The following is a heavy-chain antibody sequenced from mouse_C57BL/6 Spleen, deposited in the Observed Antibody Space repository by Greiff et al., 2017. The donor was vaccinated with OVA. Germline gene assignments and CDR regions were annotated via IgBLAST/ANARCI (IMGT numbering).Heavy chain of an antibody. CDR3: ARLRLGSVDY. Sequence: EVNVVESGGGLVQPGGSLSLSCAASGFTFTDYYMSWVRQPPGKALEWLGFIRNKANGYTTASSASVNGRFTISSDNSQSILYLQMNALRAEDSATYYCARLRLGSVDYWGQGTTLTVSS. J-gene: IGHJ2*01. CDR2: IRNKANGYTT. D-gene: IGHD2-12*01. V-gene: IGHV7-3*01. CDR1: GFTFTDYY.